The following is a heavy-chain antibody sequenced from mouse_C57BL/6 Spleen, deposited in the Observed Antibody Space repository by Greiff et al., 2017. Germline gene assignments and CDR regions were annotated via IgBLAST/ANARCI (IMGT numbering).Heavy chain of an antibody. J-gene: IGHJ3*01. CDR2: IWRGGST. CDR3: AKSYYSNYAWFAY. CDR1: GFSLTSYG. D-gene: IGHD2-5*01. Sequence: VQLQQSGPGLVQPSQSLSITCTVSGFSLTSYGVHWVRQSPGKGLEWLGVIWRGGSTDYNAAFMSRLSITKDNSKSQVFFKMNSLQADDTAIYYCAKSYYSNYAWFAYWGQGTLVTVSA. V-gene: IGHV2-5*01.